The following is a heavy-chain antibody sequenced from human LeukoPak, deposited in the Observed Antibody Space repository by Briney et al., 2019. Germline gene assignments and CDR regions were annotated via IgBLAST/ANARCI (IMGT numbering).Heavy chain of an antibody. CDR2: ISAYNGNT. Sequence: GASVKVSCKASGYTFTSYGISWVRQAPGQGLEWMGWISAYNGNTNYAQKLQGRVTMTTDTSTSTAYMELRSLRSDDTAVYYCAREPRTYYYGSGSQKGDYWGQGTLVTVSS. CDR3: AREPRTYYYGSGSQKGDY. D-gene: IGHD3-10*01. V-gene: IGHV1-18*01. CDR1: GYTFTSYG. J-gene: IGHJ4*02.